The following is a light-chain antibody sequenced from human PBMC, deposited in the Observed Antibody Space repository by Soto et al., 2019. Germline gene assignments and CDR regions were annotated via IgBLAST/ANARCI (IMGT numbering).Light chain of an antibody. CDR1: SSNVGKNY. CDR2: DNS. Sequence: QSVLTQPPSVSAAPGQQISIPCSGSSSNVGKNYVSWYQQLPGTAPKLLIYDNSQRPSGIPDRFSGSKSGTSATLGITGLQAGDDADDYCGTWDSSLSGVVLGGGTKLTVL. CDR3: GTWDSSLSGVV. V-gene: IGLV1-51*01. J-gene: IGLJ2*01.